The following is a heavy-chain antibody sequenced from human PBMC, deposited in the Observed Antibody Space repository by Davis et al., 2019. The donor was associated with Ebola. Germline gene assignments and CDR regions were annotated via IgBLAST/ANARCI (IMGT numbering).Heavy chain of an antibody. CDR3: SKGAYGSRNSNWFDP. J-gene: IGHJ5*02. CDR1: GGSISSYY. Sequence: TLSLTCTVSGGSISSYYWSWIRQPAGKGLEWIGRISSSGSTDYNPSLKSRVTMSVDTSRKQFSLKLSSVTAADTAVYYCSKGAYGSRNSNWFDPWGQGTLVTVSS. V-gene: IGHV4-4*07. CDR2: ISSSGST. D-gene: IGHD3-10*01.